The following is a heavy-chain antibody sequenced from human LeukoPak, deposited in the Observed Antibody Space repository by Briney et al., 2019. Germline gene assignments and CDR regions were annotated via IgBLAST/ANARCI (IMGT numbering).Heavy chain of an antibody. Sequence: PSETLSLTCAVSGGSISSSNWWSWVRQPPGKGLEWIGEIYHSGSTNYNPSLKSRVTISVDKSKNQFSLKLSSVTAADTAVYYCARDGTTKPNYYYMDVWGKGTTVTVSS. CDR1: GGSISSSNW. CDR3: ARDGTTKPNYYYMDV. CDR2: IYHSGST. V-gene: IGHV4-4*02. J-gene: IGHJ6*03. D-gene: IGHD2/OR15-2a*01.